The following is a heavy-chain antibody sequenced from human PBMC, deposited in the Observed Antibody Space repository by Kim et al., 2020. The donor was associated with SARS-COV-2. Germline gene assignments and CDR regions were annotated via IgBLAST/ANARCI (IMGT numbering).Heavy chain of an antibody. D-gene: IGHD3-10*01. CDR2: MNPNSGNT. CDR3: ARGLGLESRITMVRVLNYYGMDV. CDR1: GYTFTSYD. Sequence: ASVKVSCKASGYTFTSYDINWVRQATGQGLEWMGWMNPNSGNTGYAQKFQGRVTMTRNTSISTAYMELSSLRSEDTAVYYCARGLGLESRITMVRVLNYYGMDVWGQGTTVTVSS. V-gene: IGHV1-8*01. J-gene: IGHJ6*02.